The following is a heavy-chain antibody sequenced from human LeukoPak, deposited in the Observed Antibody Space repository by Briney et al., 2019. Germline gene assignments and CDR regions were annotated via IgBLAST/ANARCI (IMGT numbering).Heavy chain of an antibody. CDR2: VNSNGRSA. J-gene: IGHJ4*02. CDR1: GFNFDDYG. D-gene: IGHD2-2*01. CDR3: TRGYSTRHFPFDA. V-gene: IGHV3-20*04. Sequence: GGPLRLFCAASGFNFDDYGMTWVRHIPGKGLEWVAGVNSNGRSAGYAAAVRGRFTISRDNYKNSLYLDMGSLSLEDTAFYYCTRGYSTRHFPFDAWGQGTLVTVSS.